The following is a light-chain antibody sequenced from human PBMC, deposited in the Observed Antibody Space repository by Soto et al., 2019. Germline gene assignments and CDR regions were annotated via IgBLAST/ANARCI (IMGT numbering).Light chain of an antibody. Sequence: DILLTQSPGTLSLSPGERATISCRASQSVTSSYLAWYQQKPGQAPRLLIYGASSRATGIPDRFRGSGSGTDFTLTISRLEPEDFAMYYCQQYQNSPRTFGQGTKVDI. V-gene: IGKV3-20*01. J-gene: IGKJ1*01. CDR1: QSVTSSY. CDR2: GAS. CDR3: QQYQNSPRT.